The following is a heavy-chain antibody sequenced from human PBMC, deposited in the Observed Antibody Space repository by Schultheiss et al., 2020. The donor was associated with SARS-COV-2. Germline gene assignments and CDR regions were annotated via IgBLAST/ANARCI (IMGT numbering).Heavy chain of an antibody. CDR3: AKTSSIVLTSYYYGMDV. J-gene: IGHJ6*02. Sequence: GGSLRLSCAASGFTVSSNYMSWVRQAPGKGLEWVSAISNTGGSTYYADSVKGRFTISRDNANTLSLQMDRLTVEDTAVYYCAKTSSIVLTSYYYGMDVWGQGTTVTVSS. D-gene: IGHD2-8*01. CDR1: GFTVSSNY. CDR2: ISNTGGST. V-gene: IGHV3-23*01.